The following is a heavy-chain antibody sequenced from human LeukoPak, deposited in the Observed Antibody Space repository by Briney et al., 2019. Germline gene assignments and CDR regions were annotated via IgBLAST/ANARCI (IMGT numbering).Heavy chain of an antibody. D-gene: IGHD3-10*01. J-gene: IGHJ4*02. CDR2: ISYDGSNK. Sequence: WGSLRLSCAASGFTFSSYAMHWVRQAPGKGLEWVAVISYDGSNKYYADSVKGRFTISRDNSKNTLYLQMNSLRAEDTAVYYCARDGGSGVLNPFDYWGQGTLVTVSS. CDR3: ARDGGSGVLNPFDY. V-gene: IGHV3-30*04. CDR1: GFTFSSYA.